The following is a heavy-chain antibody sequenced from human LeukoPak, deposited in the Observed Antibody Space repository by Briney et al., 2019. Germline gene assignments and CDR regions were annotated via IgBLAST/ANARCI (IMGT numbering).Heavy chain of an antibody. J-gene: IGHJ4*02. CDR2: IVVGSGNT. D-gene: IGHD5-18*01. CDR3: AAAPVDTAMGGFDY. V-gene: IGHV1-58*01. CDR1: RFTFTSSA. Sequence: SVKVSCKASRFTFTSSAVQWVRQARGQRLEWIGWIVVGSGNTNYAQKFQERVTITRDMSTSTAYMELSSLRSEDTAVYYCAAAPVDTAMGGFDYWGQGTLVTVSS.